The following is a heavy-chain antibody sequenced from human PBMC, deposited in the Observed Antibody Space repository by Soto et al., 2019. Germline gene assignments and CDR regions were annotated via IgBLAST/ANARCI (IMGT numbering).Heavy chain of an antibody. CDR2: IYYSGST. D-gene: IGHD3-9*01. Sequence: SETLSLTCTVSGGSISSGGYYWSWIRQHPGKGLEWIGYIYYSGSTYYNPSLKSRVTISVDTSKNQFSLKLSSVTAADTAVYYCARRGYDILTGYYDYFDYWGQGTLSPSPQ. CDR1: GGSISSGGYY. J-gene: IGHJ4*02. V-gene: IGHV4-31*03. CDR3: ARRGYDILTGYYDYFDY.